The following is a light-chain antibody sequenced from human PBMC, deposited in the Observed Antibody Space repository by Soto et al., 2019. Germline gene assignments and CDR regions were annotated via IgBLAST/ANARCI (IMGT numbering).Light chain of an antibody. CDR3: QQYNSYPCT. V-gene: IGKV3-11*01. Sequence: EIVLTQSPATLSLSPGERATLSCRASQSVSSYLAWYQQKPGQAPRLLIYNASNRATGIPARFSGSGSGTDFTLTISTLQPDDFATYYCQQYNSYPCTFGGGTKVEIK. CDR2: NAS. CDR1: QSVSSY. J-gene: IGKJ4*02.